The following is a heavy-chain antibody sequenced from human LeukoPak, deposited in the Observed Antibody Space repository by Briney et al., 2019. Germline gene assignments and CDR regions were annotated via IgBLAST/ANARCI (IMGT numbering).Heavy chain of an antibody. D-gene: IGHD3-10*01. Sequence: GGSLRLSCAASGFTFSSYWMNWVRQAPGKGLEGVANIKQDGSEKYYGDSVKGRFTISRDNAKNSLYLQMHSLRAEDTAVYYCARDRNTFGVDYWGQGTLVTVSS. CDR2: IKQDGSEK. J-gene: IGHJ4*02. V-gene: IGHV3-7*01. CDR3: ARDRNTFGVDY. CDR1: GFTFSSYW.